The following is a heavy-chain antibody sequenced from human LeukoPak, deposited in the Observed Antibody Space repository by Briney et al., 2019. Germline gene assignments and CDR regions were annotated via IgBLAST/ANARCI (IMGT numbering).Heavy chain of an antibody. V-gene: IGHV4-61*02. CDR3: ARDGRFGEPFDY. J-gene: IGHJ4*02. CDR1: GGSISSGSYY. Sequence: PSQTLSLTCTVSGGSISSGSYYWSWIRQPAGKGLEWIGRIYTSGSTNYNPSLKSRVTISVDTSKNQFSLKLSSVTAADTAVYYCARDGRFGEPFDYWGQGTLVTVSS. D-gene: IGHD3-10*01. CDR2: IYTSGST.